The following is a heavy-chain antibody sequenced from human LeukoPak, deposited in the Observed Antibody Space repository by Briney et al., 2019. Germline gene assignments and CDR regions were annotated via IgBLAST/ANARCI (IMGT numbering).Heavy chain of an antibody. D-gene: IGHD3-22*01. J-gene: IGHJ4*02. Sequence: PGGSLRLSCAASGFTFDDYGMSWVRQAPGKGLEWVSGISWNSGSIGYADSVKGRFTISRDNAKNSLYLQMNSLRAEDMALYYCAKSHYYDSSGLHYFDYWGQGTLVTVSS. CDR2: ISWNSGSI. CDR3: AKSHYYDSSGLHYFDY. V-gene: IGHV3-9*03. CDR1: GFTFDDYG.